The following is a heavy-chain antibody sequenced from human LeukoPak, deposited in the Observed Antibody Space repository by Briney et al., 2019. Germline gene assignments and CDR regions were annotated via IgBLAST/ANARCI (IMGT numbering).Heavy chain of an antibody. CDR2: INPNSGGT. D-gene: IGHD2-2*01. CDR3: ARVSSHTAWDIVVVPAADAFDI. V-gene: IGHV1-2*02. CDR1: GYTLTGYY. J-gene: IGHJ3*02. Sequence: ASVKVSCKASGYTLTGYYMHWVRQAPGQGREWMGWINPNSGGTNYAQKFQGRVTMTRDTSISTAYMELSRLRSDDTAVYYCARVSSHTAWDIVVVPAADAFDIWGQGTMVTVSS.